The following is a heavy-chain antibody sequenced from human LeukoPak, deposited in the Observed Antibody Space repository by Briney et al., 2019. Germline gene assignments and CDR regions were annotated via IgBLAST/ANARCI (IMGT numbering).Heavy chain of an antibody. CDR1: GFTFSSYA. D-gene: IGHD3-3*02. CDR2: ISGSGGST. CDR3: AKLPFLEWFNDFDY. J-gene: IGHJ4*02. V-gene: IGHV3-23*01. Sequence: PGGSLRLSCAASGFTFSSYAMSWVRQAPGKGLEWVSAISGSGGSTYYADSVKGRFTISRDNSKNTLYLQMNGLRAEDTAVYYCAKLPFLEWFNDFDYWGQGTLVTVSS.